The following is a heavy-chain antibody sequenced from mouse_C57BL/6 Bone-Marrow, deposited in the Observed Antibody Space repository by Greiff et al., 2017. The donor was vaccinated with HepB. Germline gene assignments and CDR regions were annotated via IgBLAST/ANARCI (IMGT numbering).Heavy chain of an antibody. D-gene: IGHD2-4*01. CDR1: GFTFSDYY. CDR3: ANYDWYFDV. Sequence: EVMLVESGGGLVQPGGSLKLSCAASGFTFSDYYMYWVRQTPEKRLEWVAYISNGGGSTYYPDTVKGRFTISRDNAKNTLYLQMSRLKSEDTAMYYCANYDWYFDVWGTGTTVTVSS. CDR2: ISNGGGST. J-gene: IGHJ1*03. V-gene: IGHV5-12*01.